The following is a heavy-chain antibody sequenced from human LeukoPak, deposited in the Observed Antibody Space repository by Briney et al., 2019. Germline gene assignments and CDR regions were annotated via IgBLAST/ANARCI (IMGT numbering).Heavy chain of an antibody. Sequence: ASVKVSCKASGYTFTSYDINWVRQATGQGLEWMGWMNPNSGNTGYAQKFQGRVTITRNTSISTAYMELSSLRSEDTAVYYCVSRGSYRYMGIFDYWGQGTLVTVSS. V-gene: IGHV1-8*03. CDR2: MNPNSGNT. D-gene: IGHD3-16*02. CDR3: VSRGSYRYMGIFDY. CDR1: GYTFTSYD. J-gene: IGHJ4*02.